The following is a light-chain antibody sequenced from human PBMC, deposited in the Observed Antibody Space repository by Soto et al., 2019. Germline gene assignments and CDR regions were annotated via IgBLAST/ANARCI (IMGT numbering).Light chain of an antibody. J-gene: IGLJ1*01. CDR2: GVT. Sequence: QSALTQPTSVSGSPGQSITISCTGNHNDIGTYDYVSWYQQHPGRAPRLLIHGVTTRPSGISDRFSASKSGLTASLTIPGLQPEDEADYYCSSFTSNRIYVFGPG. V-gene: IGLV2-14*03. CDR1: HNDIGTYDY. CDR3: SSFTSNRIYV.